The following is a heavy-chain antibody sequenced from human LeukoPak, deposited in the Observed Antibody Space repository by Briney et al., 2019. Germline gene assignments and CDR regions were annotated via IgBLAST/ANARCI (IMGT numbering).Heavy chain of an antibody. Sequence: GGSLRLSCAASGFTFSSYAMSWVRQAPGKGLEWVSSISGRGGNTYYADSVKGRFTISRDNSKNTLYLQMHSLRPEDTAVYYCAKDVNIDWPQYFQHWGQGTLVIVSS. CDR1: GFTFSSYA. CDR2: ISGRGGNT. CDR3: AKDVNIDWPQYFQH. D-gene: IGHD3-9*01. J-gene: IGHJ1*01. V-gene: IGHV3-23*01.